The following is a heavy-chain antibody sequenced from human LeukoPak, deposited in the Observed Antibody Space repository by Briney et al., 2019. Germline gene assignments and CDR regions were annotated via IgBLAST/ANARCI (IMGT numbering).Heavy chain of an antibody. CDR2: INPSGGST. CDR3: ARGLLLPFDY. J-gene: IGHJ4*02. CDR1: GYTFTSNY. Sequence: ASVKVSCKAFGYTFTSNYIHWVRQAPGQGPEWMGIINPSGGSTSYAQKFQGRVTMTRDTSTSTVYMELSSLRSEDTAVYYCARGLLLPFDYWGQGTLVTVSS. D-gene: IGHD3-22*01. V-gene: IGHV1-46*01.